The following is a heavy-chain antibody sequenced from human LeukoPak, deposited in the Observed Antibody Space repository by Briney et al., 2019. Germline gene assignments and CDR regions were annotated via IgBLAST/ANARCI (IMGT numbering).Heavy chain of an antibody. D-gene: IGHD6-19*01. CDR2: IYYSGST. J-gene: IGHJ2*01. Sequence: SETLSLTCTVSGGSISSSSYYWGWIRQPPGKGPEWIGSIYYSGSTYYDPSLKSRVTISVDTSKNQFSLKLSSVTAADTAVYYCARVSGSSGWYWYFDLWGRGTLVTVSS. V-gene: IGHV4-39*07. CDR1: GGSISSSSYY. CDR3: ARVSGSSGWYWYFDL.